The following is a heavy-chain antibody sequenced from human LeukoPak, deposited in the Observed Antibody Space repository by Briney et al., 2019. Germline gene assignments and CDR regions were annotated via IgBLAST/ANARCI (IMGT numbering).Heavy chain of an antibody. J-gene: IGHJ4*02. V-gene: IGHV5-51*01. CDR1: GYSFTNYW. D-gene: IGHD2-2*01. Sequence: GESLKISCKGSGYSFTNYWIGWVRQMPGKGVEWMAIMYTGDSDTRYSPSFEGQVTISDDKSITTAYLQSSSLKSSDAAMYYCASHPSGTFPRPVFDYWGQGTLVTVSS. CDR3: ASHPSGTFPRPVFDY. CDR2: MYTGDSDT.